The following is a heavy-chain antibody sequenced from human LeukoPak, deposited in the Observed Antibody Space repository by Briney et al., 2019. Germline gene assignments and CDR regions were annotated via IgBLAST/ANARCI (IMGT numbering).Heavy chain of an antibody. D-gene: IGHD3-22*01. V-gene: IGHV3-48*04. J-gene: IGHJ3*02. Sequence: PGGSLRLPCAASGFPFSSYTMNWVRQALGKGLEWVSYISSSSSTIYYADSVKGRFTISRDNAKNSLYLQMNSLRAEDTAVYYCARDYYDSAFDIWGQGTMVTVSS. CDR1: GFPFSSYT. CDR3: ARDYYDSAFDI. CDR2: ISSSSSTI.